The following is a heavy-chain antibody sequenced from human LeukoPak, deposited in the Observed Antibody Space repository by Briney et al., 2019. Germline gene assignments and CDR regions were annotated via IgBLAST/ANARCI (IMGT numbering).Heavy chain of an antibody. D-gene: IGHD3-22*01. V-gene: IGHV4-4*07. J-gene: IGHJ4*02. CDR3: ASTTYYYDSSGYYFLDY. CDR1: GDSIRSYY. CDR2: IYTSGST. Sequence: LETLSLTCTVSGDSIRSYYWSWIRQPAGKGLEWIGRIYTSGSTNYDPSLQNRVTMSVDTSKNQFSLKLSSVTAADTAVYYCASTTYYYDSSGYYFLDYWGQGTLVTVSS.